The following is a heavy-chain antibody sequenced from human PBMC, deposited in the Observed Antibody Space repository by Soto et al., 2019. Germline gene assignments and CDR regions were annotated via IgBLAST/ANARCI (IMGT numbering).Heavy chain of an antibody. CDR2: IYSSGST. D-gene: IGHD2-2*01. CDR1: GGSISNSY. V-gene: IGHV4-4*07. Sequence: SETLSLTCTVSGGSISNSYWIWIRQPPGKGLEWIGRIYSSGSTNYSPSLKSRVTMSVDTSKNQFSLKLNSVTAADTAVYYCARGRVVVPAAVMFNCLDPWGQGALVTVSS. CDR3: ARGRVVVPAAVMFNCLDP. J-gene: IGHJ5*02.